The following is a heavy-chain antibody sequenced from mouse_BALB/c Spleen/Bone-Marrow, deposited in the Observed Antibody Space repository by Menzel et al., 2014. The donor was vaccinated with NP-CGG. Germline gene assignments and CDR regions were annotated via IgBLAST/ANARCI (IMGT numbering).Heavy chain of an antibody. CDR2: IDTSDSYT. CDR3: ARAAGDWCFAI. Sequence: QVQLKESGAELVMPGASVKMSCKASGYTFTDYWMHWVKQRPGQGLEWIGAIDTSDSYTSYNQKFKGKATLTVDESSSTAYMQRRSVTYEGSAVYYCARAAGDWCFAIWGAQTPVTAPS. CDR1: GYTFTDYW. J-gene: IGHJ1*01. V-gene: IGHV1-69*01.